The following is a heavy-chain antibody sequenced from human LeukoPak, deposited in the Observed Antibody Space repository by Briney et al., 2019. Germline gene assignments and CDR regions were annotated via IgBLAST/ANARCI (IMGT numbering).Heavy chain of an antibody. J-gene: IGHJ4*02. CDR3: AVSSSPIV. Sequence: GGSLRLSCAASGFTFSSYWMHWVRQAPGKGLVWVSRINSDGSITGYADSVRGRFTISRDNAKNTVFLQMNSLRAEDTAVYYCAVSSSPIVWGQGTLVIVSS. D-gene: IGHD6-13*01. CDR2: INSDGSIT. V-gene: IGHV3-74*01. CDR1: GFTFSSYW.